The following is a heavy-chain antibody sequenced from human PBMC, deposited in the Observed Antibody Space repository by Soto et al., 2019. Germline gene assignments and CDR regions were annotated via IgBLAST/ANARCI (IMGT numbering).Heavy chain of an antibody. CDR3: TRGPTLGCSGGSCYSPAAL. V-gene: IGHV3-74*01. CDR2: INSDGSVI. D-gene: IGHD2-15*01. Sequence: PGGSLRLSCAASGFSFSSHWMHWVRQAPGKELVWVCRINSDGSVINYADSVKGRFTISRDNAKSTLYLQMNNLRDEDTAIYFCTRGPTLGCSGGSCYSPAALWGQGSLVTVSS. CDR1: GFSFSSHW. J-gene: IGHJ1*01.